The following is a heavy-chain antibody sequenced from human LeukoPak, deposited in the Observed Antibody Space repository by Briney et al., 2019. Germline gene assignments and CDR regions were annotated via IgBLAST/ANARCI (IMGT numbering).Heavy chain of an antibody. D-gene: IGHD3-22*01. Sequence: PGGSLRLSCAASGFTFSRYSMNWVRQAPGKGLEWVAYISTNSKTIYSGDSVKGRFSISRDNDKNLLYLQMDSLRVEDTAAYHCATYFDSTGYFEEAYDTWGQGTLVTVSA. CDR3: ATYFDSTGYFEEAYDT. CDR1: GFTFSRYS. V-gene: IGHV3-48*01. J-gene: IGHJ4*03. CDR2: ISTNSKTI.